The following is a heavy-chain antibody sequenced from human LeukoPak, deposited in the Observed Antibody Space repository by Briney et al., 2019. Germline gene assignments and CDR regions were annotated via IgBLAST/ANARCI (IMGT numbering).Heavy chain of an antibody. D-gene: IGHD4-11*01. CDR2: IISDGSSA. V-gene: IGHV3-74*01. Sequence: QAGGSLRLSCAASGFTFGDYWMHWVRQAPGKGLVWVSRIISDGSSASCADSVKGRFTMSRDNAKNTLHLQMNSLRVEDTAVYYCVRDSNYHPDCWGQGTLVTVSS. CDR3: VRDSNYHPDC. CDR1: GFTFGDYW. J-gene: IGHJ4*02.